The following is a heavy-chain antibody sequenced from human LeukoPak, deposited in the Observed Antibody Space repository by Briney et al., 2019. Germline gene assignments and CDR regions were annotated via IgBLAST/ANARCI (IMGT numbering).Heavy chain of an antibody. Sequence: GGSLRLSCAASGFNVSSNCINWVRQAPGKGLEWVSVIYGDDSTNYADSVEGRFTISRDNSKDKVYLQMNSLRAEDTAVYYCARGPQRLQGIAVAGVFDYWGQGTLVTVSS. CDR2: IYGDDST. V-gene: IGHV3-53*01. D-gene: IGHD6-19*01. CDR3: ARGPQRLQGIAVAGVFDY. J-gene: IGHJ4*02. CDR1: GFNVSSNC.